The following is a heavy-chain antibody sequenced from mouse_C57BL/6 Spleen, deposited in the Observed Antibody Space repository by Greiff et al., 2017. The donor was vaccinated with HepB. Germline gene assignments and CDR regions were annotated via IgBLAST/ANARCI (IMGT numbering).Heavy chain of an antibody. V-gene: IGHV1-15*01. CDR3: TRELRGY. CDR2: IDPETGGT. J-gene: IGHJ2*01. D-gene: IGHD3-2*02. CDR1: GYTFTDYE. Sequence: VQLKESGAELVRPGASVTLSCKASGYTFTDYEMHWVKQTPVHGLEWIGAIDPETGGTAYNQKFKGKAILTADKSSSTAYMELRSLTSEDSAVYYCTRELRGYWGQGTTLTVSS.